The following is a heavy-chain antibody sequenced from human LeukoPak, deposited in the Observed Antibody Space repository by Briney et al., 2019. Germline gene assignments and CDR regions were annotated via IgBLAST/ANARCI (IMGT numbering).Heavy chain of an antibody. CDR3: AKRALSNAFDI. J-gene: IGHJ3*02. V-gene: IGHV3-23*01. Sequence: GASLRLSCAASGFTFSTYVMSWVRQAPGKGLEWVSTISASGGNTDYADSLKGRFTISRDNSKNTLYLQMNSLRAEDTAVYYCAKRALSNAFDIWGQGTMVTVAS. CDR2: ISASGGNT. CDR1: GFTFSTYV.